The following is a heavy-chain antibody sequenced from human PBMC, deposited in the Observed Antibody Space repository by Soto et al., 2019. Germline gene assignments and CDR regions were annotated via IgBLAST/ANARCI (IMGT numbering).Heavy chain of an antibody. D-gene: IGHD3-22*01. J-gene: IGHJ1*01. Sequence: ASVKVSCKASGGTFSSYAISWVRQAPGQGLEWMGGIIPIFGTANYAQKFQGRVTITADESTSTAYMELSSLRSEDTAVYYCARDVSGYYDSSGYQYQHWGQGTLVTVPQ. CDR1: GGTFSSYA. CDR3: ARDVSGYYDSSGYQYQH. V-gene: IGHV1-69*13. CDR2: IIPIFGTA.